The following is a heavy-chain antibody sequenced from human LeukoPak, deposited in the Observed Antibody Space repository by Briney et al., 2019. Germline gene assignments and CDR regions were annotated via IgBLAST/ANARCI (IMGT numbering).Heavy chain of an antibody. Sequence: SQTLSLTCAVSGDSVSSNSVTWDWIRQSPSRGLEWLGRTYYRPKWSTEYAVSVESRITINPDTSKNQVSLQLNSVTPEDTAVYYCARGTALSGRPLDYWGQGTLVTVSS. CDR1: GDSVSSNSVT. J-gene: IGHJ4*02. D-gene: IGHD5-18*01. V-gene: IGHV6-1*01. CDR3: ARGTALSGRPLDY. CDR2: TYYRPKWST.